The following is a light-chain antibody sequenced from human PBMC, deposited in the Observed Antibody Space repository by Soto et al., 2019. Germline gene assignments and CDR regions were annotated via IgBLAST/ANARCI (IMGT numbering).Light chain of an antibody. V-gene: IGKV3D-15*01. CDR1: QSVSNN. CDR3: QQYNNWPPVT. Sequence: EIVLTQSPGTLSLSPLEIATLSFMASQSVSNNYLAWYQQKPGQAPRLLIYGASHRATGIPDRFSGSGSGTEFTLTIRSLQSEDFALYYCQQYNNWPPVTFGQGTRLEIK. J-gene: IGKJ5*01. CDR2: GAS.